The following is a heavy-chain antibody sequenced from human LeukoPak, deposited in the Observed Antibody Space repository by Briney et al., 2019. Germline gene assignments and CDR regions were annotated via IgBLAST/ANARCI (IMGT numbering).Heavy chain of an antibody. CDR1: GGTFSSYA. J-gene: IGHJ4*02. Sequence: SVKVSCKASGGTFSSYAISWVRQAPGQGLEWMGRIIPILGIANYAQKFQGRVTITADTSTSTVYMELSSLRSEDTAVYYCASSRETTVTPNLDYWGQGTLVTVSS. CDR3: ASSRETTVTPNLDY. V-gene: IGHV1-69*04. CDR2: IIPILGIA. D-gene: IGHD4-17*01.